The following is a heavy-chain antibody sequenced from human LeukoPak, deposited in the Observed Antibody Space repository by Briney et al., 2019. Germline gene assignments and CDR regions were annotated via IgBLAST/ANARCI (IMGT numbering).Heavy chain of an antibody. Sequence: PGGSLRLSCAASGFTFSSYWMSWVRQAPGKGLEWVAYISGGGGTIYYADSVKGRFTISRDNAKNSLYLQMDSLRAEDTAVYYCARNQEIDYYDSSGFYWGVEYWGQGTLVTVSS. CDR1: GFTFSSYW. J-gene: IGHJ4*02. CDR2: ISGGGGTI. V-gene: IGHV3-48*01. CDR3: ARNQEIDYYDSSGFYWGVEY. D-gene: IGHD3-22*01.